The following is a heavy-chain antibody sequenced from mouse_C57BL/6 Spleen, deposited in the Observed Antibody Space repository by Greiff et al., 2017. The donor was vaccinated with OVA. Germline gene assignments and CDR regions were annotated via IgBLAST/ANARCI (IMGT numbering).Heavy chain of an antibody. CDR2: IWSDGST. J-gene: IGHJ4*01. CDR3: ARHLLWSYAMDY. CDR1: GFSLTSYG. Sequence: VQRVESGPGLVAPSQSLSITCTVSGFSLTSYGVHWVRQPPGKGLEWLVVIWSDGSTTNNSALKSRLSISKDNSKSQVFLKMNSLQTDDTAMYYCARHLLWSYAMDYWGQGTSVTVSS. D-gene: IGHD2-1*01. V-gene: IGHV2-6-1*01.